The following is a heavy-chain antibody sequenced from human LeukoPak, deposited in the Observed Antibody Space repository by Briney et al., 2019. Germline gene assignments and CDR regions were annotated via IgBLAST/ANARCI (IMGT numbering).Heavy chain of an antibody. V-gene: IGHV1-69*13. CDR1: GGTFSIYA. D-gene: IGHD4-17*01. J-gene: IGHJ6*02. Sequence: ASVRVSSKASGGTFSIYAISWGRQAPGQGLEWMGGFIVIFGTANYAQKFQGRVTITADESTSTAYMELSSLRSEDTAVYYCARGDPVTTYYYYGMDVWGQGTTVTVSS. CDR2: FIVIFGTA. CDR3: ARGDPVTTYYYYGMDV.